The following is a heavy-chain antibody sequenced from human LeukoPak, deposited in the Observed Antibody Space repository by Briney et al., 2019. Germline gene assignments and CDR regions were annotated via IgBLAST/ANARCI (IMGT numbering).Heavy chain of an antibody. V-gene: IGHV3-21*01. CDR1: GFTFSSYS. J-gene: IGHJ4*02. CDR3: VRGSETFDY. CDR2: ISSSSTYI. Sequence: GGSLRLSCAASGFTFSSYSMNWVRQAPGKGLEWVSSISSSSTYISYADSVKGRFTISRDNAKNSLYLQMNSLRAEDTAVYYCVRGSETFDYWGQGTLVTVSS.